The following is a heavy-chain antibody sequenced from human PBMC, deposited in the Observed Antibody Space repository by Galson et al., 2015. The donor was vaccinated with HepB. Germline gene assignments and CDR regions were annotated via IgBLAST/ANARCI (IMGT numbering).Heavy chain of an antibody. CDR1: GFTVRSNY. CDR3: AREGYCGGTTCYDYYYYGMDV. CDR2: IYSGGST. Sequence: SLRLSCAASGFTVRSNYMTWVRQAPGKGLEWVSVIYSGGSTYYADSMKGRFTISRDNSKNALYLQMNSLRAEDTAVYYCAREGYCGGTTCYDYYYYGMDVWGQGTTVTVSS. V-gene: IGHV3-53*01. J-gene: IGHJ6*02. D-gene: IGHD2-2*01.